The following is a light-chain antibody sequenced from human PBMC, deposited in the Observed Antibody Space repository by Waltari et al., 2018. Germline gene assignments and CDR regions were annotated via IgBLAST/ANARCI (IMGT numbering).Light chain of an antibody. CDR3: IQVLQSLPT. Sequence: IVMTQSPLSLPVPPGEPASISCTSSQSLLPSNGYNYVDWYLQKPGQSPQLLISLGSTRASGVPARFSGSGSGTDFTLKISRVEADDVAVYYCIQVLQSLPTFGQGTKVEIK. J-gene: IGKJ1*01. CDR2: LGS. V-gene: IGKV2-28*01. CDR1: QSLLPSNGYNY.